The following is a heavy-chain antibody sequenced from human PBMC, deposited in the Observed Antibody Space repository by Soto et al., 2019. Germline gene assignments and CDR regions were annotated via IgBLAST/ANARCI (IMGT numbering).Heavy chain of an antibody. Sequence: GGSLRLSCAASGFSFGSYALSWVRQAPGKGLEWVSTISGSDGKTFYADSVKGRFSSSRDTSQSTLYLQMNSLRADDTAMYYCARWSYLDYWGQGTRVTVSS. J-gene: IGHJ4*02. CDR3: ARWSYLDY. CDR1: GFSFGSYA. CDR2: ISGSDGKT. D-gene: IGHD3-3*01. V-gene: IGHV3-23*01.